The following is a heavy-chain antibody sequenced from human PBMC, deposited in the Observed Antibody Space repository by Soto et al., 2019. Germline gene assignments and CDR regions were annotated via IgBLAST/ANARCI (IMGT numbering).Heavy chain of an antibody. CDR3: AKVGGFYFDSNGYYRYFDY. V-gene: IGHV3-23*01. CDR1: GFTFSSYA. D-gene: IGHD3-22*01. J-gene: IGHJ4*02. CDR2: ISGRGGSS. Sequence: GGSLRLSCAASGFTFSSYAMSWVRQAPGKGLEWVSVISGRGGSSYYADSVKGRFTISRDNSENTLYVQMNSLRAEDSAVYYCAKVGGFYFDSNGYYRYFDYWGQGTPVTAPQ.